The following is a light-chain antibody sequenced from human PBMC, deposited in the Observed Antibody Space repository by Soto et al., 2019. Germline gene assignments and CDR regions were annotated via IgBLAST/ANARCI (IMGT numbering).Light chain of an antibody. CDR1: SSDDGGYNY. CDR2: DVT. CDR3: SSYTSSTTQI. V-gene: IGLV2-14*01. J-gene: IGLJ1*01. Sequence: QPVLTQPASVSGSPGQSITISCTGTSSDDGGYNYVSWYQQHPGKAPKLMIYDVTNRPSGVSNRFSGSKSGNTASLTISGLQAEDEADYYCSSYTSSTTQIFGIGTNVTDL.